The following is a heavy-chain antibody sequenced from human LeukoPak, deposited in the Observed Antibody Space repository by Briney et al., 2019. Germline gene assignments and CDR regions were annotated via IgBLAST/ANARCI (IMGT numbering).Heavy chain of an antibody. J-gene: IGHJ4*02. CDR1: GYTFTGYY. Sequence: ASVKVSCKASGYTFTGYYMHWVRQAPGQGLEWMGWINPNSGGTNYAQKFQGRVTMTRDTSISTAYMELSRLRSDDTAVYYCARVMYCSGGSCYSGFDYWGQGTLVTVSS. V-gene: IGHV1-2*02. CDR2: INPNSGGT. D-gene: IGHD2-15*01. CDR3: ARVMYCSGGSCYSGFDY.